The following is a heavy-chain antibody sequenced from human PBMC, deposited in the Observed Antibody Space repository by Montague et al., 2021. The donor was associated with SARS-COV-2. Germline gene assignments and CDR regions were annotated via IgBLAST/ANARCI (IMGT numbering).Heavy chain of an antibody. J-gene: IGHJ3*02. V-gene: IGHV3-53*01. CDR2: IYTGGHT. D-gene: IGHD1-7*01. Sequence: SRRLSCASSGFTVSSDYITWVRQAPGKGLEWVSIIYTGGHTYYAGSVKGRFTISRDNSKDTVNLQMNSLGAGDTAVCYCARVRLTGTSDGSDIWGQGTMVTVSS. CDR1: GFTVSSDY. CDR3: ARVRLTGTSDGSDI.